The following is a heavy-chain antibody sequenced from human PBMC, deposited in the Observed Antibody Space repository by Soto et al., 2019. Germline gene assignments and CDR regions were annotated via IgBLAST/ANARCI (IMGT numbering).Heavy chain of an antibody. V-gene: IGHV6-1*01. CDR1: GDSVSSNSAA. CDR3: ARELDTLGGYYYYGMDV. D-gene: IGHD1-1*01. Sequence: SQTLSLTCAISGDSVSSNSAAWNGVRQSPSRGLEWLGRTYYRSKWYNDYAVSVKSRITINPDTSKNQFSLKLSSVTAADTAVYYCARELDTLGGYYYYGMDVWGQGTTVTVSS. J-gene: IGHJ6*02. CDR2: TYYRSKWYN.